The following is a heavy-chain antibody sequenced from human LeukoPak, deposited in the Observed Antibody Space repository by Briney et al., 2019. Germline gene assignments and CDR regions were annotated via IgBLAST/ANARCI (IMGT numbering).Heavy chain of an antibody. D-gene: IGHD5-12*01. V-gene: IGHV3-7*01. CDR2: IKQDGSEK. CDR3: ATGGTYSGSDFDS. Sequence: GGSLRLSCAASGLAFSSYWMTWVRQAPGKGLEWVANIKQDGSEKYYVDSVKGRFTISRDNAKNSVYLQMNSLRAEDTAVYYCATGGTYSGSDFDSWGQGTLVTVSS. J-gene: IGHJ4*02. CDR1: GLAFSSYW.